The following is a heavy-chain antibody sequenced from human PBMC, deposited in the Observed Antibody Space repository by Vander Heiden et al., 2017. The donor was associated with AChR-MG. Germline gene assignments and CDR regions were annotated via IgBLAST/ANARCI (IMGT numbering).Heavy chain of an antibody. D-gene: IGHD3-3*01. CDR1: GGSISSSRYY. J-gene: IGHJ4*02. CDR3: ARQKLPVLRFLEWLPHLCYFDY. V-gene: IGHV4-39*01. CDR2: IYYSGST. Sequence: QLQLQESGPGLVKPSETLSLTCTVSGGSISSSRYYWGWIRQPPGKGLEWIGSIYYSGSTYYNPSLKSRVTISVDTSKNQFSLKLSSVTAADTAVYYCARQKLPVLRFLEWLPHLCYFDYWGQGTLVTVSS.